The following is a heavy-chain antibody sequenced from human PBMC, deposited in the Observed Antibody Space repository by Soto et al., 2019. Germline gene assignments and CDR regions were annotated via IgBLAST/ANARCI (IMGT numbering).Heavy chain of an antibody. D-gene: IGHD6-19*01. CDR2: ISGSGDTT. V-gene: IGHV3-23*01. CDR1: GFTFNIYA. CDR3: AKDTAYNSGCFDY. Sequence: PGGSLRLSCAASGFTFNIYAMTWVRQAPGKGLEWVSEISGSGDTTYYADSVRGRFTISRDNSKNTLWLQMNSLRAEDTAIYYCAKDTAYNSGCFDYWGQGTLVTVSS. J-gene: IGHJ4*02.